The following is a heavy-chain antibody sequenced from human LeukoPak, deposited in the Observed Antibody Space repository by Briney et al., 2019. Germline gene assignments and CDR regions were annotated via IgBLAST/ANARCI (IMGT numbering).Heavy chain of an antibody. CDR1: GFTFSSYA. Sequence: GGSLRLSCAASGFTFSSYAMSWVRQAPGKGLEWVSAISGSGGSTYYADSVKGRFTISRDNSKNTLYLQMNSLRAEDTAVYYCASDIVVVPAATGYWGQGTLVTVSS. D-gene: IGHD2-2*01. V-gene: IGHV3-23*01. CDR3: ASDIVVVPAATGY. J-gene: IGHJ4*02. CDR2: ISGSGGST.